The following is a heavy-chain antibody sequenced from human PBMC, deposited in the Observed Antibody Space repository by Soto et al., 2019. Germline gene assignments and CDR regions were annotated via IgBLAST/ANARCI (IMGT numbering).Heavy chain of an antibody. D-gene: IGHD3-16*02. CDR1: GYTFTGNY. CDR3: ARGDKLSLYPQLDY. Sequence: QVQLVQSGAEVKKPGASVKVSCKASGYTFTGNYMHWVRQAPGEGFEWMGWINVDSGGTKYAQKFQGWVTMTRDTSNSTAYMELSRLRSDATAVYYCARGDKLSLYPQLDYWGQGTLVTVSS. CDR2: INVDSGGT. V-gene: IGHV1-2*04. J-gene: IGHJ4*02.